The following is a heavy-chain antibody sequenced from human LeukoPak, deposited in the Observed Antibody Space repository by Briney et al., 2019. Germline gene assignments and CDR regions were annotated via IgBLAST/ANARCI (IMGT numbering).Heavy chain of an antibody. Sequence: PGGSLRLSCAASGFTFSSYAMHWVRQAPGKGLECISVIYSGGSTDYADSVKGRLNISRDNSKNTLYLQMNSLRAEDTAVYYCARVVDHDYGDYYLDYGGQGTLVTVSS. V-gene: IGHV3-53*01. CDR3: ARVVDHDYGDYYLDY. J-gene: IGHJ4*02. D-gene: IGHD4-17*01. CDR1: GFTFSSYA. CDR2: IYSGGST.